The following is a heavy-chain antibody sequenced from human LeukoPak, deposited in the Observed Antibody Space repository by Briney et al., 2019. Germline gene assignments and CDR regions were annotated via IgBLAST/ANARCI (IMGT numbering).Heavy chain of an antibody. J-gene: IGHJ4*01. Sequence: GGSLRLSCAASGFTFSNSAMSWVRQAPGKGPEWVSTLSGSGITTYYADSVRGRFTISRDNSKNTLYLQMNSLRAEDTAVYYCAKGIYSSGWSYFDYWGHGTLVTVSS. V-gene: IGHV3-23*01. D-gene: IGHD6-19*01. CDR2: LSGSGITT. CDR3: AKGIYSSGWSYFDY. CDR1: GFTFSNSA.